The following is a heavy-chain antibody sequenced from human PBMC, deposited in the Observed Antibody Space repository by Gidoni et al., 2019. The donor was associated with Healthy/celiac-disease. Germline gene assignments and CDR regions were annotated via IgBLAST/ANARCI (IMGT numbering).Heavy chain of an antibody. CDR3: ASNYHRAFDI. J-gene: IGHJ3*02. CDR1: GGSISSYY. V-gene: IGHV4-4*07. D-gene: IGHD3-10*01. CDR2: IYTSGST. Sequence: QVRLQESGPGLLKPSATLSLTCHVTGGSISSYYWSWIRQPAGKGLEWIGRIYTSGSTNYNPSLKSRVTMSVDTSKNQFSLKRSSVTAADTAVYYCASNYHRAFDIWGQGTMVTVSS.